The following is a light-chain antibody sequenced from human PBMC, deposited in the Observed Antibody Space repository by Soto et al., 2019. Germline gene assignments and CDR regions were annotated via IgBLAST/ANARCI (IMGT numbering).Light chain of an antibody. CDR1: QSVNSAY. V-gene: IGKV3-20*01. CDR2: GAS. J-gene: IGKJ1*01. Sequence: EIVLTQSPGALSLSPGERAALSCRASQSVNSAYVAWYQQNPGQAPRVLIYGASTRATGIPHRFSGSGSGTDFSLTISRLEPEDSAIYYCQLYGSSPTSAFGQGTKVEIK. CDR3: QLYGSSPTSA.